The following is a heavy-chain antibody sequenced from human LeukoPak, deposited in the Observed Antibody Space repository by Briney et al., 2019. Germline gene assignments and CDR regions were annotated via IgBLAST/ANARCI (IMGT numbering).Heavy chain of an antibody. CDR3: AKAYGTNGYYQLPIDF. V-gene: IGHV3-23*01. CDR2: IIGGGGST. Sequence: GGSLRLSCAASGFPFSSHGMSWVRQAPGKGLEWVSGIIGGGGSTYYADSVKGRFTISRGNSRNTLYLQLNNLRAEDTAIYYCAKAYGTNGYYQLPIDFWGQGTLVTVSS. J-gene: IGHJ4*02. CDR1: GFPFSSHG. D-gene: IGHD3-22*01.